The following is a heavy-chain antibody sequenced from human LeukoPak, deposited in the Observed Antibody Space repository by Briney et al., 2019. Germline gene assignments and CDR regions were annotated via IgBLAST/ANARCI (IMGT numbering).Heavy chain of an antibody. Sequence: ASVKVSCKASGYIFSSFGISWVRQAPGQGLEWMGWISTYNGDTNYAQKLQGRVTMTTDTSTSTAYMALRSLRSDDTAVYYCARDHNWVVDYWGQGTLVTVSS. CDR3: ARDHNWVVDY. D-gene: IGHD1-1*01. CDR2: ISTYNGDT. J-gene: IGHJ4*02. V-gene: IGHV1-18*01. CDR1: GYIFSSFG.